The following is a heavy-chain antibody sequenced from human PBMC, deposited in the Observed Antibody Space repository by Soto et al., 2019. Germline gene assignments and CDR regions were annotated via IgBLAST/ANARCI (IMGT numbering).Heavy chain of an antibody. V-gene: IGHV3-11*01. CDR1: GFTFSDYY. CDR3: ARDSPQTGYALTGSDP. D-gene: IGHD2-2*01. CDR2: ISSSGSTI. J-gene: IGHJ5*02. Sequence: QVQLVESGGGLVKPGGSLRLSCAASGFTFSDYYMSWIRQAPGKGLEWVSYISSSGSTIYYADSVKGRFTISRDNAKNSRYMKTTSLRAEATAVYYCARDSPQTGYALTGSDPWGQGTLVTVSS.